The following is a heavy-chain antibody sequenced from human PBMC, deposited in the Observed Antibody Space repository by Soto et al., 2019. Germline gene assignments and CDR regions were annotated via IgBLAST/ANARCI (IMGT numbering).Heavy chain of an antibody. V-gene: IGHV3-7*03. J-gene: IGHJ3*02. D-gene: IGHD3-3*01. Sequence: PGGSLRLSCAASGFTFSSYWMSWVRQAPGKGLEWVANIKQDGSEKYYVDSVKGRFTISRDNAKNSLYLQMNSLRAEDTAVYYCARDPVPVFGVVITKQDAFDIWGQGTMVTVSS. CDR2: IKQDGSEK. CDR1: GFTFSSYW. CDR3: ARDPVPVFGVVITKQDAFDI.